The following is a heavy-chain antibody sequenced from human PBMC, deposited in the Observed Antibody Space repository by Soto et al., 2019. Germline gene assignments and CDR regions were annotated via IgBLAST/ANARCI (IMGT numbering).Heavy chain of an antibody. J-gene: IGHJ4*02. CDR1: GFIFSSYS. CDR3: ARADYGDYGIDY. Sequence: EVQLVESGGGLVQPAGSLRLSCAASGFIFSSYSMNWVRQAPGKGLEWVSYISSSSSTIYYADSVKGRFTISRDNAKNSLYLPMNSLRAEDTAVYYCARADYGDYGIDYWGQGTLVTVSS. CDR2: ISSSSSTI. V-gene: IGHV3-48*01. D-gene: IGHD4-17*01.